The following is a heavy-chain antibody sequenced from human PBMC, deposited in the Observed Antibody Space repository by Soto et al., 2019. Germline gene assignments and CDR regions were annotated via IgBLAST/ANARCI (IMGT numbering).Heavy chain of an antibody. CDR2: VSASART. J-gene: IGHJ2*01. CDR3: ATGMGRYFDL. CDR1: GDSISHVY. V-gene: IGHV4-4*07. D-gene: IGHD3-16*01. Sequence: QVQLQESGPGLVKPSETLSLTCTVSGDSISHVYWSWIRQPAGKGLESLGRVSASARTNYNPSLRSLVSMSLDTSKNQFSLRLTSVSAADTALYFCATGMGRYFDLWGRGTLVIVSS.